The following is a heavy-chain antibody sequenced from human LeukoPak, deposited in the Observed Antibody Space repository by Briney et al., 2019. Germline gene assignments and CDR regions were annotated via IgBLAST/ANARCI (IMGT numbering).Heavy chain of an antibody. J-gene: IGHJ6*03. CDR3: ARIISYWSGTTCLRPFYYYMDV. CDR2: INPNSGGT. D-gene: IGHD2-2*01. CDR1: GYIFTGYY. Sequence: GASVTVSCKASGYIFTGYYMHWGRQAPGPGHEWVGWINPNSGGTNYAQPFQDRGTMNRDTSINTAYIKLSRLRTDHTAVYYCARIISYWSGTTCLRPFYYYMDVWGEGTTVIVSS. V-gene: IGHV1-2*02.